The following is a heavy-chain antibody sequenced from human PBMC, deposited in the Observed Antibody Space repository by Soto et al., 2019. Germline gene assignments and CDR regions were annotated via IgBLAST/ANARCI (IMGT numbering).Heavy chain of an antibody. V-gene: IGHV2-5*02. Sequence: QITLMESGPTRVKPTQTLTLTCTFSGISLSNGGVGVCWIRQTPGKALEWLAVIYWDDDKRYSPSLRSRLTITKDTTKNEVFLTMANIDPMDTATYFCAHRGYMYGNWDQGYFHYWGQGTLVTVS. D-gene: IGHD7-27*01. CDR3: AHRGYMYGNWDQGYFHY. CDR2: IYWDDDK. CDR1: GISLSNGGVG. J-gene: IGHJ4*02.